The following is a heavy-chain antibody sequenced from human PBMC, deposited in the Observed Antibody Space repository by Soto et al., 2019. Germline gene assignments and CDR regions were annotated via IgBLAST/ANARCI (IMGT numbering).Heavy chain of an antibody. D-gene: IGHD6-6*01. V-gene: IGHV1-3*01. Sequence: ASVKVSCKASGYTFTSYAMHWVRQAPGQRLEWMGWINAGNGNTKYSQKFQGRVTITRDTSASTAYMELSSLRSEDTAVYYCARDLTDSSSPIYYYYMDVWGKGTTVTVSS. CDR2: INAGNGNT. CDR3: ARDLTDSSSPIYYYYMDV. J-gene: IGHJ6*03. CDR1: GYTFTSYA.